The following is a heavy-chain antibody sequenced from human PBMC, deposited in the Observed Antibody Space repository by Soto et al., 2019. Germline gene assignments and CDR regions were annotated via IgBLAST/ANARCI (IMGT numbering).Heavy chain of an antibody. CDR3: ARPYCDSTSCYTDWFDP. J-gene: IGHJ5*02. V-gene: IGHV1-8*01. CDR2: VNPKSGNT. Sequence: QVQLVQSGAEVKKPGASVKVSCKASGYSFSTYDITWVSQAAGQGLEWMGWVNPKSGNTDYAQRFRGRVTMTSNTSIGTAYMEMSALTPDDTAVYYCARPYCDSTSCYTDWFDPWGQGALVTVSS. D-gene: IGHD2-2*02. CDR1: GYSFSTYD.